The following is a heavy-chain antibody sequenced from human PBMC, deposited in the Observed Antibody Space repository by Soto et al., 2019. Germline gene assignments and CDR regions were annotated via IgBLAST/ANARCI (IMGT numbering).Heavy chain of an antibody. CDR3: ARSRWRQGIFDY. V-gene: IGHV1-3*01. Sequence: ASVKVSCKASGYTFTSYAMHWVRQAPGQRLEWMGWINAGNGNTKYSQKFQGRVTITRDTSASTAYMELSSLRSEDTAVYYCARSRWRQGIFDYWGQGSLVIVSS. CDR2: INAGNGNT. D-gene: IGHD2-21*02. J-gene: IGHJ4*02. CDR1: GYTFTSYA.